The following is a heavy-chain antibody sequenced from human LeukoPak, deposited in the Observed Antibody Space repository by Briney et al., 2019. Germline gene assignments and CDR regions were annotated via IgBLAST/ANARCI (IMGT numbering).Heavy chain of an antibody. CDR3: RVGHYSDL. CDR1: GLTLSDYW. J-gene: IGHJ5*02. V-gene: IGHV3-7*01. CDR2: VKKDGSEN. D-gene: IGHD4-11*01. Sequence: GGSLRLSCAASGLTLSDYWMSWVRQAPGKGLEWVANVKKDGSENFYVDSVKGRFTISRDNAKNSLYLQMNSLRVDDTAVYYCRVGHYSDLWGQGTLVTVSS.